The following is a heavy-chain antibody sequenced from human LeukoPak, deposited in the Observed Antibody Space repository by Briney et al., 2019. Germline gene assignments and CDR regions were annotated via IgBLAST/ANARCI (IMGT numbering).Heavy chain of an antibody. Sequence: GGSLRLSCAASGFTVSSNYMSWVRQAPGKGLEWVSVIYSGGSTYYADSVKGRFTISRDNSKNTLYLQMNSLRAEDTAVYYCVRDPTSYRYSDYWGQGTLVAVSS. CDR2: IYSGGST. V-gene: IGHV3-66*01. CDR1: GFTVSSNY. D-gene: IGHD3-16*02. CDR3: VRDPTSYRYSDY. J-gene: IGHJ4*02.